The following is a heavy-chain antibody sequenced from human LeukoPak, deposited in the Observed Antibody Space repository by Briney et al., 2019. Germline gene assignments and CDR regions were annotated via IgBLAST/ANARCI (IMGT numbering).Heavy chain of an antibody. D-gene: IGHD3-9*01. CDR2: ISSSSSYI. V-gene: IGHV3-21*01. Sequence: GGSLRLSCAASGFTFSSYSMNWVRQAPGKGLEWVSSISSSSSYIYYADSVKGRFTISRDNAKNSLYLQMNSLRAEDTAVYYCAKGGAVLRYFDWLPPPFDYWGQGTLVTVSS. J-gene: IGHJ4*02. CDR3: AKGGAVLRYFDWLPPPFDY. CDR1: GFTFSSYS.